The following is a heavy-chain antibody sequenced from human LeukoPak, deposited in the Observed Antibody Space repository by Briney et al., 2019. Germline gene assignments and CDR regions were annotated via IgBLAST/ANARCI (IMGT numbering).Heavy chain of an antibody. V-gene: IGHV3-23*01. D-gene: IGHD2-15*01. CDR3: AKVIVVVVAATNDAFDI. CDR1: GFTFSSYA. J-gene: IGHJ3*02. Sequence: GGSLRLSCAASGFTFSSYAMSWVRQAPGKGLQWVSGISDSGGRTFYADSVKGRFTISRDNSKNTLYLQMNSLRAEDTAIYYCAKVIVVVVAATNDAFDIWGQGTMVTVSS. CDR2: ISDSGGRT.